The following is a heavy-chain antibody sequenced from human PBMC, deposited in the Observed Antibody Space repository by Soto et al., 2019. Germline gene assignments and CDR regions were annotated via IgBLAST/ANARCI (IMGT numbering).Heavy chain of an antibody. Sequence: ASVKVSCKASGYTFTSYGISWVRQAPGQGLEWMGWISAYNGNSNYAQKLQGRVTMTTDTSTSTAYMELRSLRSDDTAVYYCARENTIFGVVTYGYFDYWGQGTLVTVSS. CDR1: GYTFTSYG. D-gene: IGHD3-3*01. V-gene: IGHV1-18*01. CDR2: ISAYNGNS. CDR3: ARENTIFGVVTYGYFDY. J-gene: IGHJ4*02.